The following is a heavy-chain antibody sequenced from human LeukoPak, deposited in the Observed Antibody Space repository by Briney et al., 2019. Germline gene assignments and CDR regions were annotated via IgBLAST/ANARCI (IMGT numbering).Heavy chain of an antibody. CDR1: GGSISSGGYY. CDR2: IYYSGST. Sequence: SQTLSLTCTVSGGSISSGGYYWSWIRQHPGKGLEWIGYIYYSGSTYYNPSLKSRVTISVDTSKNQFSLKLSSVTAADTAVYYCARLVPVVAATRQDWFDPWGQGTLVTVSS. V-gene: IGHV4-31*03. D-gene: IGHD2-15*01. J-gene: IGHJ5*02. CDR3: ARLVPVVAATRQDWFDP.